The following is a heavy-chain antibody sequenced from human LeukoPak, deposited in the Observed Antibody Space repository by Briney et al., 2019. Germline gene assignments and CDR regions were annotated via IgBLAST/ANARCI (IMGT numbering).Heavy chain of an antibody. CDR3: AGGYCTSTRCHANRFDP. J-gene: IGHJ5*02. Sequence: GGSLRLSCAASGFTFSNYWMSWVRQAPGKGLEWVANINQDGSEEYYVDSVKGRFTISRDNAKTSLYLQMNSLRAEDTAVYYCAGGYCTSTRCHANRFDPWGQGTLVTVSS. CDR2: INQDGSEE. CDR1: GFTFSNYW. V-gene: IGHV3-7*05. D-gene: IGHD2-2*01.